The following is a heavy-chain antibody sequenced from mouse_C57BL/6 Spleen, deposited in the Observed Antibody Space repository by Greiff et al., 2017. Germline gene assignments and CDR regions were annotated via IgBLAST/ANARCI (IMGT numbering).Heavy chain of an antibody. CDR1: GYTFTDYN. J-gene: IGHJ1*03. CDR2: INPNNGGT. D-gene: IGHD2-4*01. Sequence: VQLKQSGPELVKPGASVKIPCKASGYTFTDYNMDWVKQSHGKSLEWIGDINPNNGGTIYNQKFKGKATLTVDKSSSTAYMELRSLTSEDTAVYYCARMDYDDWYFDVWGTGTTVTVSS. CDR3: ARMDYDDWYFDV. V-gene: IGHV1-18*01.